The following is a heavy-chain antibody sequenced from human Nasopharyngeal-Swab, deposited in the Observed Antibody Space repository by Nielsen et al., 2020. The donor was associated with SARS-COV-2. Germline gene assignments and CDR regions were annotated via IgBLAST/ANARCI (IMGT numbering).Heavy chain of an antibody. CDR3: AILVDY. D-gene: IGHD2-21*01. Sequence: GESMKISCTASGVTFSSYAVNWVRQAPGKRLEWASTITGNGGSAYYADSVKGRFTISRDNSKNTVYLQTNSLRAEDTAVYYCAILVDYWGHGTLVTVSS. CDR2: ITGNGGSA. J-gene: IGHJ4*01. V-gene: IGHV3-23*01. CDR1: GVTFSSYA.